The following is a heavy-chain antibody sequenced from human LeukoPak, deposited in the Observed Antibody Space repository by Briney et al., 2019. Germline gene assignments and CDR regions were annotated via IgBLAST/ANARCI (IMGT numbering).Heavy chain of an antibody. CDR2: ISSSGSTI. Sequence: GGSLRLSCAASGLTFSDYYMSWIRQAPGKGLEWVSYISSSGSTIYYADSVKGRFTISRDNAKNSLYLQMNSLRAEDTAVYYCARVDVVVPASRYYYYGMDVWGQGTTVTVSS. J-gene: IGHJ6*02. CDR3: ARVDVVVPASRYYYYGMDV. CDR1: GLTFSDYY. V-gene: IGHV3-11*01. D-gene: IGHD2-2*01.